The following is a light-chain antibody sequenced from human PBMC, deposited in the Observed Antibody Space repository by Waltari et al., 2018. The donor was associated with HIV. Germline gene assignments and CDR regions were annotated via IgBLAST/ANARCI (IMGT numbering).Light chain of an antibody. CDR3: CAYAAAHISYV. J-gene: IGLJ1*01. CDR2: DVS. V-gene: IGLV2-11*01. CDR1: RSDAGDYDY. Sequence: QSALTQPPSVSGSPGQSVTIACTGTRSDAGDYDYVPWYQQHPGKAPKLIIFDVSQRPSGVPDRFSGSKSGHTASLTISGLQTEDEADYFCCAYAAAHISYVFGSGTKVAVL.